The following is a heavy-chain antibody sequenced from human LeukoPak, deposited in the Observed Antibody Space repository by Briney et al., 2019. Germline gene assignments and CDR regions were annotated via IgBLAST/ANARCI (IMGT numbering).Heavy chain of an antibody. D-gene: IGHD5-24*01. CDR3: ARVPGRWLHSYFDY. Sequence: PSETLSLTCTVSGGSISTYYWSWLRQPPGKGLEWIGYIYYSGSTNYKPSLKSRVTISVDTSKNQFSLKLSSVTAADTAVYYCARVPGRWLHSYFDYWGQGTLVTVSS. V-gene: IGHV4-59*01. J-gene: IGHJ4*02. CDR1: GGSISTYY. CDR2: IYYSGST.